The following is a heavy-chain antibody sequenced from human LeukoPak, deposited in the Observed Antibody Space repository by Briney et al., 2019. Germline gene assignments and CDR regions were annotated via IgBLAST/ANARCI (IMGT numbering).Heavy chain of an antibody. Sequence: GGSLRLSCTASGFTFGDYAMSWFRQAPGEGLEWVGFIRSKAYGGTTEYAASVKGRFTISRDDSKSIAYLQMNSLKTEDTAVYYCMSASSGSIDYWGQGTLVTVSS. D-gene: IGHD3-22*01. CDR3: MSASSGSIDY. J-gene: IGHJ4*02. CDR1: GFTFGDYA. V-gene: IGHV3-49*03. CDR2: IRSKAYGGTT.